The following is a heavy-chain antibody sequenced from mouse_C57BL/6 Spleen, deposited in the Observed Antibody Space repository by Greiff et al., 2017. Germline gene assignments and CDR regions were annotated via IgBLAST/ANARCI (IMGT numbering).Heavy chain of an antibody. V-gene: IGHV2-6*01. J-gene: IGHJ3*01. Sequence: VKLMESGPGLVAPSQRLSITCTVSGFSLTSYGVDWVRQSPGKGLEWLGVIWGVGSTNYNSALKSRLSISKDNSKSQVFLKMNSLQTDDTAMYYCASADGSSLFAYWGQGTLVTVSA. CDR2: IWGVGST. CDR1: GFSLTSYG. D-gene: IGHD1-1*01. CDR3: ASADGSSLFAY.